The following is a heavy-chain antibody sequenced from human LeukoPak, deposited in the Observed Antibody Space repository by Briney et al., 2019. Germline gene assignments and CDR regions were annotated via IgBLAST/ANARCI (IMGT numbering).Heavy chain of an antibody. Sequence: WIGRIHISGNTNYNPSLKSRVTMSVDTSKNQFSLKVSSLTAADTAVYYCARVRYPAVGTSFVDYWGQGTLVIVSS. CDR3: ARVRYPAVGTSFVDY. V-gene: IGHV4-4*07. CDR2: IHISGNT. J-gene: IGHJ4*02. D-gene: IGHD6-13*01.